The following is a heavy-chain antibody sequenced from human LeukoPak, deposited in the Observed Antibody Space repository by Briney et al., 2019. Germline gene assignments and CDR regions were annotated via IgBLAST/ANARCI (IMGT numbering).Heavy chain of an antibody. CDR2: IIPILGIA. CDR3: AREDTMIARYMDV. V-gene: IGHV1-69*04. J-gene: IGHJ6*02. CDR1: GGTFSSYA. Sequence: SVKVSCKASGGTFSSYAISWVRQAPGQGLEWMGRIIPILGIANYAQKFQGRVTITADKSTSTAYMELSSLRSEDTPVYYCAREDTMIARYMDVWGQGTTVTVSS. D-gene: IGHD3-22*01.